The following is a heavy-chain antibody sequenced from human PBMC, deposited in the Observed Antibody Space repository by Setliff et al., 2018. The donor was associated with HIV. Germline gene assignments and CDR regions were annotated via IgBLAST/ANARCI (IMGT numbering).Heavy chain of an antibody. D-gene: IGHD5-12*01. CDR1: GGIFNTYG. CDR3: ARGPFYGYDRGYFDY. J-gene: IGHJ4*02. CDR2: IIPIARAP. Sequence: SVKVSCKASGGIFNTYGMNWVRQAPGQGLEWMGGIIPIARAPNYAQKFQDRVTITADESTTTVYMEVRSLKSEDTALYYCARGPFYGYDRGYFDYWGQGTLVTVSS. V-gene: IGHV1-69*13.